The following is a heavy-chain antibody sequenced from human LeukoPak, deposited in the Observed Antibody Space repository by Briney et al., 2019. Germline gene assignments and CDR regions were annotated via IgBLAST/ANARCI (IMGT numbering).Heavy chain of an antibody. Sequence: GRSLRLSCAASGFIFSRDSMNWVRQAPGKGLEWVAYINGGGSPIYYADSVRGRFTISRDNAKNSLYLQMNSLGAEDTAVYYCVRDNPRCCGVIPSNIDDYWGQGTLVTVSS. V-gene: IGHV3-48*01. CDR2: INGGGSPI. D-gene: IGHD2/OR15-2a*01. CDR1: GFIFSRDS. CDR3: VRDNPRCCGVIPSNIDDY. J-gene: IGHJ4*02.